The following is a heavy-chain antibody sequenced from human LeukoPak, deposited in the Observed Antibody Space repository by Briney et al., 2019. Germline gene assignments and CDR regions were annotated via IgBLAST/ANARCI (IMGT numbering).Heavy chain of an antibody. CDR3: VTDQTGRHPYFFDY. CDR1: GYSISSGYY. V-gene: IGHV3-7*01. CDR2: IKEDGSEI. J-gene: IGHJ4*02. D-gene: IGHD3-10*01. Sequence: ETLSLTCTVSGYSISSGYYWGWIRQPPGKGLEWVANIKEDGSEIYYVDAVKGRFSISRDNAKTSLYLQMNSLSVADTAVYYCVTDQTGRHPYFFDYWGQGTLVTVSS.